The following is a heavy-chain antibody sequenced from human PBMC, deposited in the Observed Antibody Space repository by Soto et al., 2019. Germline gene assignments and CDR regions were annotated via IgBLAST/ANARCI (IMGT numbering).Heavy chain of an antibody. D-gene: IGHD6-19*01. V-gene: IGHV1-18*01. Sequence: ASVKVSCKASGYTFTSYGISWVRQAPGQGLEWMGWISAYNGNTNYAQKLQGRVTMTTDTSTSTAYMELRSLRSDDTAVYYRARDSEALQWLGDFDYWGQGTLVTVSS. J-gene: IGHJ4*02. CDR3: ARDSEALQWLGDFDY. CDR2: ISAYNGNT. CDR1: GYTFTSYG.